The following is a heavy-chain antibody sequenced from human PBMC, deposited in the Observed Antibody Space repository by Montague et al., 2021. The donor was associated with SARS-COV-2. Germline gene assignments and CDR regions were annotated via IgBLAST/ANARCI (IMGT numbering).Heavy chain of an antibody. CDR2: IYHSGST. D-gene: IGHD3-22*01. J-gene: IGHJ4*02. Sequence: SETLSLTCTVSGFSISTGYYWGWIRQPPGKGLEWIGSIYHSGSTYYNPSLKSRVTISVDTSKNQFSLKLSSVTAADTAVYYCASSYDSTGHVGDWGQRTLVTVSP. CDR1: GFSISTGYY. CDR3: ASSYDSTGHVGD. V-gene: IGHV4-38-2*02.